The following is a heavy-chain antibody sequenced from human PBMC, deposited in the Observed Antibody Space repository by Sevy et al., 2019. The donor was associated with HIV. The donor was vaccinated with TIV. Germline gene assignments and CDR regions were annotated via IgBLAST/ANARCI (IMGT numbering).Heavy chain of an antibody. Sequence: GGSLRLSCAASGFTFSSYSMNRVRQAPGKGLEWVSYISRSSSIIYYSDSVKGRFTISRDNAKNSLYLQMNSLRAEDTAVYYCARTGPPGYYYDSSGSHYWGQGTLVTVSS. V-gene: IGHV3-48*01. CDR2: ISRSSSII. CDR3: ARTGPPGYYYDSSGSHY. D-gene: IGHD3-22*01. CDR1: GFTFSSYS. J-gene: IGHJ4*02.